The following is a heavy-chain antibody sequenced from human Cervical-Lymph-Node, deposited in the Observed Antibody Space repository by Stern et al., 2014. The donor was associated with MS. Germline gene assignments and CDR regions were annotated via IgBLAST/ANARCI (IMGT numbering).Heavy chain of an antibody. CDR1: GFVFRRYA. CDR3: AKGGSGSYLD. D-gene: IGHD1-26*01. J-gene: IGHJ4*02. V-gene: IGHV3-30*04. Sequence: QVQVGESGGGVVQPGRSLRLSCEASGFVFRRYALHWVRQAPGTGLELVALISYDGRDKYYTDSVKGRFTVSRDNSNNTVDLEMNSLRLEDTAVYYCAKGGSGSYLDWGQGSLVTVSS. CDR2: ISYDGRDK.